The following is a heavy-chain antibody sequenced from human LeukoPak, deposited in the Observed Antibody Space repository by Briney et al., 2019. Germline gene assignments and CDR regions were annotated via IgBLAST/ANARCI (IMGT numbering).Heavy chain of an antibody. V-gene: IGHV4-31*03. CDR2: IYYSGST. Sequence: SETLSLTYTVSGGSISSGGYYWSWIRQHPGKGLEWIGYIYYSGSTYYNPSLKSRVTISVDTSKNQFSLKLSSVTAADTAVYYCARVMIRFGEAMALDVWGQGTTVTVSS. D-gene: IGHD3-10*01. CDR3: ARVMIRFGEAMALDV. J-gene: IGHJ6*02. CDR1: GGSISSGGYY.